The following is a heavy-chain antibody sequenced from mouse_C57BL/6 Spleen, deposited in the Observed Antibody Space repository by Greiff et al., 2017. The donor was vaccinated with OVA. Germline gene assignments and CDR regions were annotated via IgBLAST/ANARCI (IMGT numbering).Heavy chain of an antibody. CDR1: GYTFTSYG. CDR2: IYPRSGNT. V-gene: IGHV1-81*01. D-gene: IGHD1-1*01. CDR3: ARGHLYGSSFYYFDY. J-gene: IGHJ2*01. Sequence: VMLVESGAELARPGASVKLSCKASGYTFTSYGISWVKQRTGQGLEWIGEIYPRSGNTYYNEKFKGKATLTADKSYSTAYMELRSLTAEDSADYFGARGHLYGSSFYYFDYWGQGTTLTVSS.